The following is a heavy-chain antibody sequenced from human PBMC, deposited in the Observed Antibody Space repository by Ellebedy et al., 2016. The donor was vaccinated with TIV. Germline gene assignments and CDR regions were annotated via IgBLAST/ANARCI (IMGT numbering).Heavy chain of an antibody. CDR3: ARVIPDLDYMFYYYYYYIDV. J-gene: IGHJ6*03. CDR2: ISAYNGNT. D-gene: IGHD4-11*01. Sequence: ASVKVSCXASGYTFTSYGISWVRQAPGQGLEWMGWISAYNGNTNYAKKLQGRVTMTTDTSTSTAYMEMRSLRSDDTAVYYCARVIPDLDYMFYYYYYYIDVWGKGTTVTVSS. CDR1: GYTFTSYG. V-gene: IGHV1-18*01.